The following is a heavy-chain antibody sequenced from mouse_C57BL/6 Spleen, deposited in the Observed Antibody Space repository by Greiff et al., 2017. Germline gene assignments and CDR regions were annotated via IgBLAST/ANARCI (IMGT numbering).Heavy chain of an antibody. J-gene: IGHJ4*01. CDR1: GYTFTSYW. Sequence: QVQLQQSGAELAKPGASVKLSCKASGYTFTSYWMHWVKQRPGQGLEWIGYINPSSGYTKFNQKFKDKATLTADKSSSTAYMQLSSLTYEDYAVYYCARYNYSNWEDYWGQGTSVTVSS. CDR3: ARYNYSNWEDY. V-gene: IGHV1-7*01. D-gene: IGHD2-5*01. CDR2: INPSSGYT.